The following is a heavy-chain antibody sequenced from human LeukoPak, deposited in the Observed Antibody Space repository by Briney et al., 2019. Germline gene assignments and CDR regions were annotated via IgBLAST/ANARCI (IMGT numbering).Heavy chain of an antibody. CDR1: GVSISSTIYY. Sequence: PSETLSLTCSVSGVSISSTIYYWGWIRQPPGKGLEWIGSIYYSGNTYYNPSLKSRVTISVDASKNQFSLRLSSVTAADTAVYYCARPNIRYCSGGACSNDGSDYWGQGTLVTVSS. V-gene: IGHV4-39*01. CDR3: ARPNIRYCSGGACSNDGSDY. J-gene: IGHJ4*02. CDR2: IYYSGNT. D-gene: IGHD2-15*01.